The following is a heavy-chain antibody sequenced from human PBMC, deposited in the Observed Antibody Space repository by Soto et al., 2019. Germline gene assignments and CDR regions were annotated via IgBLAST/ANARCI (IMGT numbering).Heavy chain of an antibody. J-gene: IGHJ4*02. Sequence: GGSLRLSCAASGFTYTRYSMNWVRQAPGKGLEWVSPISSTTNYIYYGDSMKGRFTISRDNAKNSLYLEMNSLRAEDTAVYYCARESEDLTSNFDYWGQGTLVTVSS. CDR3: ARESEDLTSNFDY. V-gene: IGHV3-21*06. CDR2: ISSTTNYI. CDR1: GFTYTRYS.